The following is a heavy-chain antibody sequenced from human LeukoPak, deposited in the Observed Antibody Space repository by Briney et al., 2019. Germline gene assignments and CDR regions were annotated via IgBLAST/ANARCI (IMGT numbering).Heavy chain of an antibody. CDR3: TGDNFDSSVKLDY. Sequence: GGSLKLSCVVSGFTFSGSAVHWVRQASGKGLEWVGRIRSKANNYATAYAASVKGRFTTSRDDSKNTAYLQMNSLKTEDTAVYYCTGDNFDSSVKLDYWGQGTLVTVSS. CDR1: GFTFSGSA. J-gene: IGHJ4*02. CDR2: IRSKANNYAT. D-gene: IGHD3-22*01. V-gene: IGHV3-73*01.